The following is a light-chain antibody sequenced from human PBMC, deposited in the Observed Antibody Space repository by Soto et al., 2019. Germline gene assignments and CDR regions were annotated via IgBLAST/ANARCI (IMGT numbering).Light chain of an antibody. J-gene: IGKJ3*01. CDR2: RTS. CDR1: QSISSN. V-gene: IGKV3-15*01. Sequence: EIVMTQSPATLYVSPGERATLSCRASQSISSNLAWYQQKPGQAPRLLMFRTSSRATGFPARFSGSGSGTEFNLTISRLVPEDFAVYYCQQYGRSPFTFGRGTKVDIK. CDR3: QQYGRSPFT.